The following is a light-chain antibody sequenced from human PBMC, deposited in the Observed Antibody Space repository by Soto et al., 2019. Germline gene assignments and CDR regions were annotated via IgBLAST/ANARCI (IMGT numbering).Light chain of an antibody. Sequence: EIVLTQSPVTLSFSPLERATLSCRASQSVSSSYLAWYQQKPGQAPRLLIYGASSRATGIPDRFSGSGSGTDFTLTISRLEPEDFAVYYCQQYGSSPFTFGPGTNVD. J-gene: IGKJ3*01. CDR3: QQYGSSPFT. CDR2: GAS. CDR1: QSVSSSY. V-gene: IGKV3-20*01.